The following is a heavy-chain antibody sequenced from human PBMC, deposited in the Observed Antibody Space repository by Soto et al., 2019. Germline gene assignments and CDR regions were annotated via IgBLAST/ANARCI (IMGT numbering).Heavy chain of an antibody. V-gene: IGHV1-2*02. CDR1: GGTFSGYA. CDR3: APHYPDSSGYFDH. CDR2: INPNNGAT. J-gene: IGHJ4*02. D-gene: IGHD3-22*01. Sequence: ASVKVSCKASGGTFSGYAISWVRQAPGQGLEYMGWINPNNGATNYAQNFQGRVTMTWDTSISTAYMEVRRLRSDDTAVYYCAPHYPDSSGYFDHWGQGTLVTVSS.